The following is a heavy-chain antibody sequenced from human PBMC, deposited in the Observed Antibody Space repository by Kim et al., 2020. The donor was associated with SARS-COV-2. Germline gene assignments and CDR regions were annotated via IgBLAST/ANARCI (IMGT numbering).Heavy chain of an antibody. CDR1: GGSVSSGSYY. CDR3: ARFGDYFDY. CDR2: IYYSGST. J-gene: IGHJ4*02. V-gene: IGHV4-61*01. Sequence: SETLSLTCTVSGGSVSSGSYYWIWIRQPQGKGLEWIGYIYYSGSTNYNPSLKSRVTISVDTSKNQFSLKLSSVTAADAAVYYCARFGDYFDYWGQGTLVTVSS. D-gene: IGHD3-10*01.